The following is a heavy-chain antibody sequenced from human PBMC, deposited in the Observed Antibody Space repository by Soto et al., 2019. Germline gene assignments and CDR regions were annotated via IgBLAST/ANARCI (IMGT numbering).Heavy chain of an antibody. J-gene: IGHJ4*02. CDR2: ISGDGTTV. CDR3: ARGGWNDLFDY. D-gene: IGHD1-1*01. Sequence: VGSLRLSCVASGFTFSSYSVNWVRQAPGKGLEWISFISGDGTTVYYGDSVKGRFTISRDNAKNALYLHMNSLKDEDTAVYYCARGGWNDLFDYWGQGTLVTVSS. CDR1: GFTFSSYS. V-gene: IGHV3-48*02.